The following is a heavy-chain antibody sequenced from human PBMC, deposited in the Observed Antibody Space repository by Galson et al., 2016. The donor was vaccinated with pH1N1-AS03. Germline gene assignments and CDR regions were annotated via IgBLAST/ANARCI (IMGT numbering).Heavy chain of an antibody. CDR1: GGTFSNYA. CDR3: ARDRHYDTSGRFYYESEH. Sequence: SVKVSCKASGGTFSNYAISWMRQAPGQGLEWMGGIHPIFGTPSYAQKFRGRLTITADHSTSAAYMELTSLISEDTAIYYCARDRHYDTSGRFYYESEHWGQGTLVTVSS. J-gene: IGHJ4*02. CDR2: IHPIFGTP. D-gene: IGHD3-22*01. V-gene: IGHV1-69*13.